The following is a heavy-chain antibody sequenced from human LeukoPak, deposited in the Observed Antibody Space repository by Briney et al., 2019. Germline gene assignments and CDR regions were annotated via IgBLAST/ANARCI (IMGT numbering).Heavy chain of an antibody. CDR3: ARDRGGGGSGSYYTGYYYYYMDV. CDR1: GFTFSSYG. D-gene: IGHD3-10*01. CDR2: IRYDGSNK. J-gene: IGHJ6*03. Sequence: PGRSLRLSCAASGFTFSSYGMHWVRQAPGKGLEWVAFIRYDGSNKYYADSVKGRFTISRDNSKNSLYLQMNSLRAEDTAVYYCARDRGGGGSGSYYTGYYYYYMDVWGKGTTVTVSS. V-gene: IGHV3-33*01.